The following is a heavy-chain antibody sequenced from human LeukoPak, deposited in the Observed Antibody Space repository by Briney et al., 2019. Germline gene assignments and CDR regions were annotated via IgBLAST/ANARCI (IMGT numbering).Heavy chain of an antibody. J-gene: IGHJ3*02. V-gene: IGHV3-23*01. D-gene: IGHD2-21*02. CDR1: GFTFSSYA. Sequence: PGGSLRLSCAASGFTFSSYAMSWVRQAPGKGLEGVSAISGSGGSTYYADSVKGRFTISRDNSKNTLYLQMNSLRAEDTAVYYCARVRKVFVVVTAWDAFDIWGQGTMVTVSS. CDR2: ISGSGGST. CDR3: ARVRKVFVVVTAWDAFDI.